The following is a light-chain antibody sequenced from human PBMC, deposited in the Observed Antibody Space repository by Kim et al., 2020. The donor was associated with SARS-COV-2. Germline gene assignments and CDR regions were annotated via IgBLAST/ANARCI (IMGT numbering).Light chain of an antibody. CDR1: SSDVGGYNY. V-gene: IGLV2-14*03. CDR3: SSYTSSSTLWV. J-gene: IGLJ3*02. Sequence: QSALTQPASVSGSPGQSITISCTGTSSDVGGYNYVSWYQQHPGKAPKLMIYDVSNRPSGVSNRFSGSKSGNTASLTISGLQAEDEADYYCSSYTSSSTLWVFGGGNQLTVL. CDR2: DVS.